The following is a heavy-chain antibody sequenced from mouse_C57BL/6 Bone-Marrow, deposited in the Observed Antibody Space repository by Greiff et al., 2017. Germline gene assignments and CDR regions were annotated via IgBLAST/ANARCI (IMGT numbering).Heavy chain of an antibody. CDR3: ARRGDGKDWYFDV. J-gene: IGHJ1*03. Sequence: EVPVVESGGDLVKPGGSLKLSCAASGFTFSSYGMSWVRQTPDKRLEWVATISSGGSYTYYPDSVKGRFTISRDNAKNTWYLQMNSLKSEDTAMYYCARRGDGKDWYFDVWGTGTTVTVSS. CDR2: ISSGGSYT. CDR1: GFTFSSYG. V-gene: IGHV5-6*01.